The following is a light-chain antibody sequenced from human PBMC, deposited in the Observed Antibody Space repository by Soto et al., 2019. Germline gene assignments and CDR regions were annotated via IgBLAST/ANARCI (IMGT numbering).Light chain of an antibody. V-gene: IGKV3-11*01. CDR1: QSISNY. CDR2: DAS. Sequence: EIVLTQSPATLSLSPGERATLSCRASQSISNYLAWYQHKPGQAPRLLIYDASNRVTGIPARFSGRGSGTDFTLTISSLEPEDFAVYYCQERRKWTFGQGTKVEIK. CDR3: QERRKWT. J-gene: IGKJ1*01.